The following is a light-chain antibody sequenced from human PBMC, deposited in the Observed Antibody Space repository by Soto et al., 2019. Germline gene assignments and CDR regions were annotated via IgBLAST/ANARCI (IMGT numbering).Light chain of an antibody. CDR3: SSYTSGSSNYV. V-gene: IGLV2-14*01. J-gene: IGLJ1*01. CDR1: SSDVGAYCS. CDR2: GVT. Sequence: QSALAQPASVSGSPGQSITISCTGTSSDVGAYCSVSWYQHHPGKAPKLIIYGVTNRPSGVSNRFSGSKSGNTASLTISGLQAEDEADYHCSSYTSGSSNYVLGNGTKLTV.